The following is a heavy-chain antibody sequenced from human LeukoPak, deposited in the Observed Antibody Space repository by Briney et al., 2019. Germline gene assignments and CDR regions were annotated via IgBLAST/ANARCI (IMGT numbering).Heavy chain of an antibody. CDR3: AREITMVRGVIAGDY. Sequence: GASVKVSCKASGGTFSSYAISWVRQAPGQGLEWMGRIIPILGIANYAQKFQGRVTITADKSTSTAYMELSSLRSEDTAVYYCAREITMVRGVIAGDYWGRGTLVTVSS. J-gene: IGHJ4*02. CDR2: IIPILGIA. D-gene: IGHD3-10*01. V-gene: IGHV1-69*04. CDR1: GGTFSSYA.